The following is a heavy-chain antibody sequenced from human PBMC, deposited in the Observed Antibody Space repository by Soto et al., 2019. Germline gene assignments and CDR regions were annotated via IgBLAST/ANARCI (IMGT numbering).Heavy chain of an antibody. V-gene: IGHV6-1*01. CDR2: TYYRSKWHN. CDR3: ARRGQGLTGYVQNFFDY. D-gene: IGHD7-27*01. CDR1: GDSVSSNTAA. Sequence: SQTLSLTCAISGDSVSSNTAAWNWIRQSPSRGLEWLGWTYYRSKWHNDYAVSVKSRITINPDTSKNQFSLQLNSVTPDDTAVYYGARRGQGLTGYVQNFFDYWGQGTLVTVSS. J-gene: IGHJ4*02.